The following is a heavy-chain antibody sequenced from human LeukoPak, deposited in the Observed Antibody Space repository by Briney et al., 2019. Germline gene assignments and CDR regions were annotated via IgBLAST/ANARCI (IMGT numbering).Heavy chain of an antibody. Sequence: GGSLSLSCAPSGVTLNSNNTSCVSRAPAGGLEWVSGIYSGGSAYYTAPVKGRLTISRDKSQKTLYLQRNSLRAEDTSVYYCARCHNWNDCYFDYWGEGTLVTVSS. D-gene: IGHD1-1*01. CDR3: ARCHNWNDCYFDY. CDR2: IYSGGSA. V-gene: IGHV3-66*01. CDR1: GVTLNSNN. J-gene: IGHJ4*02.